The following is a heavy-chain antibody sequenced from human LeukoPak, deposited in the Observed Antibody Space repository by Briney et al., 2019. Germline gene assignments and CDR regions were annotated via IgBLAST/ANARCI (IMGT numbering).Heavy chain of an antibody. CDR2: IYTSGST. Sequence: SETLSLTCTVSGCSISSGSYYWSWIRQPAGKGLEGIGRIYTSGSTNYNPSLKSRVTISVDTPKNQFSLKLSSVTAADTAVYYCARDNFEYYDFWSGLSDVWGKGTTVTVSS. D-gene: IGHD3-3*01. CDR1: GCSISSGSYY. CDR3: ARDNFEYYDFWSGLSDV. V-gene: IGHV4-61*02. J-gene: IGHJ6*04.